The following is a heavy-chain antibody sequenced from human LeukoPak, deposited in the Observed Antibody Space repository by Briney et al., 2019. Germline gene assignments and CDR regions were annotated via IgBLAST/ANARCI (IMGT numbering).Heavy chain of an antibody. V-gene: IGHV3-13*01. D-gene: IGHD3-10*01. J-gene: IGHJ6*03. CDR2: IGTAGDT. CDR3: ARGELETSYYYYYYMDV. CDR1: GFTFSSYD. Sequence: GGSLRLSCAASGFTFSSYDMHWVRQATGKGLEWVSAIGTAGDTYYPGSVKGRFTISRENAKNSLYLQMNSLRAGDTAVYYCARGELETSYYYYYYMDVWGKGTTVTVSS.